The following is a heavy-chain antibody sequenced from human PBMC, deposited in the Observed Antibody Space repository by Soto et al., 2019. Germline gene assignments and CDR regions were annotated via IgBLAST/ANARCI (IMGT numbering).Heavy chain of an antibody. Sequence: EVQLVESGGGLVKPGGSLRLSCAASGFTFNTYSMNWVRQAPGKGLEWVSSISSSSSYIYYADSVKGRFTISRDNAKNSLYVHMNSLRAEDTAVYYCARVYLNDFWSGHIDYWGQGTLVTVSS. CDR3: ARVYLNDFWSGHIDY. D-gene: IGHD3-3*01. CDR1: GFTFNTYS. J-gene: IGHJ4*02. CDR2: ISSSSSYI. V-gene: IGHV3-21*01.